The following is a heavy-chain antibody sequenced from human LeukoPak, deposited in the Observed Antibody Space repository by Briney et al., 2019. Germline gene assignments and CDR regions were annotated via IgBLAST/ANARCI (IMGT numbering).Heavy chain of an antibody. D-gene: IGHD5-24*01. Sequence: SVKVSCKAYGCAFSSYAISWVRQAPGQGLEWMGGIIPIFGTANYAQKFQGRVTITTDESTSTAYMELSTLRSEDTAVYYCARDHGYNSAEYFQHRGQGTLVTVSS. CDR2: IIPIFGTA. CDR1: GCAFSSYA. CDR3: ARDHGYNSAEYFQH. V-gene: IGHV1-69*05. J-gene: IGHJ1*01.